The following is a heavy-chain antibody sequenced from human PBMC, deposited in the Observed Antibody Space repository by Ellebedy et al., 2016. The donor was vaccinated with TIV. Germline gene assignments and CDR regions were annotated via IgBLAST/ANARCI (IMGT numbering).Heavy chain of an antibody. D-gene: IGHD2-2*02. CDR3: ARHLGYCSSTSCYTFDY. Sequence: GESLKISXKGSGYSFTSYWIGWVRQMPGKGLEWMGIIYPGDSDTRYSPSFQGQVTISADKSISTAYLQWSSLKASDTAMYYCARHLGYCSSTSCYTFDYWGQGTLVTVSS. J-gene: IGHJ4*02. CDR1: GYSFTSYW. CDR2: IYPGDSDT. V-gene: IGHV5-51*01.